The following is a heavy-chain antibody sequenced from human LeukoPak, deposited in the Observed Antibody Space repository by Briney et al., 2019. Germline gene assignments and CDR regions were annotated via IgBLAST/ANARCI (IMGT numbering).Heavy chain of an antibody. J-gene: IGHJ4*02. V-gene: IGHV1-8*01. CDR1: GYTSTSYD. CDR2: MNPNSGNT. D-gene: IGHD5-24*01. CDR3: ATGSERWLRESRY. Sequence: ASVKISCKASGYTSTSYDINWVRHATGQGLERMGWMNPNSGNTGYAQKFQGRVTMTTNTSTSTAYMELSSLRSEDTAVYYCATGSERWLRESRYWGQGTLVTVSS.